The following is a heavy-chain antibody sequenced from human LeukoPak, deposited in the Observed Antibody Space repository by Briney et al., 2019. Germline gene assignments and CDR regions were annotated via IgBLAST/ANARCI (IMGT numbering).Heavy chain of an antibody. Sequence: PSETLSLTCTVSGGSISSSSYYWGWIRQPPGKGLEWIGSIYYSGNTYYNPSLMSRVTISVDTSKNQFSLKLSSVTAADTAVYYCASLRSYYFDYWGQGTLVTVSS. CDR2: IYYSGNT. CDR3: ASLRSYYFDY. V-gene: IGHV4-39*01. J-gene: IGHJ4*02. D-gene: IGHD2-15*01. CDR1: GGSISSSSYY.